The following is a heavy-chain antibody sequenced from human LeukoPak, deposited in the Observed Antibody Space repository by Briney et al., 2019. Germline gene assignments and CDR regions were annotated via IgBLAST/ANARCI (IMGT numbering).Heavy chain of an antibody. CDR2: IYPSDSDT. CDR3: ARRVAVGGLYYFDY. CDR1: GYRITSYW. D-gene: IGHD4-23*01. V-gene: IGHV5-51*01. J-gene: IGHJ4*02. Sequence: GESLKISCKGSGYRITSYWIAWVRQMPGKGLEWVGIIYPSDSDTRYSPSFQGQVTISADRSINTAYLQWGSLKASDTAMYYCARRVAVGGLYYFDYWGQGTLVTVSS.